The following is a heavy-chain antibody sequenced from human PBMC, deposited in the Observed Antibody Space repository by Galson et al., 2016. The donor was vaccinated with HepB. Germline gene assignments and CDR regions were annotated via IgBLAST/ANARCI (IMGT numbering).Heavy chain of an antibody. J-gene: IGHJ4*02. CDR2: IDWDDDK. Sequence: PALVKPTQTVTLTCTFTGFSLTSPGMGVSWIRQPPGKALEWLARIDWDDDKYYTTFLRTRLTISKDTSRNQVALTMTNMDPMDTATYYCVRMRVGDVYNPWYFDYWGQGTLIIVSS. V-gene: IGHV2-70*11. CDR1: GFSLTSPGMG. D-gene: IGHD5-24*01. CDR3: VRMRVGDVYNPWYFDY.